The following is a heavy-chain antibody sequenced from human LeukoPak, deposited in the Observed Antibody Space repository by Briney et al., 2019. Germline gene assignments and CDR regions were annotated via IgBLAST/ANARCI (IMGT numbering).Heavy chain of an antibody. Sequence: ASVKVSCKASGYTFTSYGISWVRQAPAQGLGWMGWISAYNGNTNYAQKLQGRVTMTTDTSTSTAYMELRSLRSDDTAVYYCAREYPGYCSGGSCRGLDYWGQGTLVTVSS. CDR2: ISAYNGNT. D-gene: IGHD2-15*01. J-gene: IGHJ4*02. V-gene: IGHV1-18*04. CDR1: GYTFTSYG. CDR3: AREYPGYCSGGSCRGLDY.